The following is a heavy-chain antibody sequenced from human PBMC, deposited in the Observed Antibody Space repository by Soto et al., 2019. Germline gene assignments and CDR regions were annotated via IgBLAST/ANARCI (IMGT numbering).Heavy chain of an antibody. CDR2: ISTYSGNT. V-gene: IGHV1-18*04. CDR1: GYKFITYG. Sequence: ASVKVSCKASGYKFITYGITWVRQAPGQGLEWMGGISTYSGNTDYAQSLQDRVTMTTDTSTSTVYMELGSLRSDDTAVYYCARGLGTNGLDVWGQGTAVTVS. J-gene: IGHJ6*02. CDR3: ARGLGTNGLDV. D-gene: IGHD3-16*01.